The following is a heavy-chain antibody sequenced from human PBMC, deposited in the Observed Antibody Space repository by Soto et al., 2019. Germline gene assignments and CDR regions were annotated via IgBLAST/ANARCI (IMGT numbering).Heavy chain of an antibody. CDR1: GFTFSTYW. Sequence: EVQLVESGGGLGQPGESLRLSCAASGFTFSTYWMHWVRQAPGKGLVWVSRINGDGSSTSYADSMKGRFTISRDNTKNTLYLQMNSLSAEDTALYYCARASLPGVYWGQGTLVTVSS. V-gene: IGHV3-74*01. CDR3: ARASLPGVY. CDR2: INGDGSST. J-gene: IGHJ4*02. D-gene: IGHD1-26*01.